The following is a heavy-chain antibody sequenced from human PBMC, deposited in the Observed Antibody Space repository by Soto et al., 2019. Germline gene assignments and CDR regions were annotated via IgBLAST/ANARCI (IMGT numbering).Heavy chain of an antibody. CDR3: AMMRGVQKWELDY. V-gene: IGHV1-69*02. CDR2: FIPILGIA. D-gene: IGHD3-10*01. J-gene: IGHJ4*02. Sequence: QVQLVQSGAEVKKPGSSVKVSCKASGGTFSSYTISWVRQAPGQGLEWMGRFIPILGIANYAQKFQGRGTIPADKSTSTAYMELSSLRSEDTAVYYCAMMRGVQKWELDYWGQGTLVTVSS. CDR1: GGTFSSYT.